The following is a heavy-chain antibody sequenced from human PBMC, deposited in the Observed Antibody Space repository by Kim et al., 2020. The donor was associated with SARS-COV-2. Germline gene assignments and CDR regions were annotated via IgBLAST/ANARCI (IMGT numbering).Heavy chain of an antibody. V-gene: IGHV3-23*01. CDR2: VGGTGDT. CDR3: TRDTVMRNGVYDPFDV. Sequence: GGSLRLSCVASRFTFSDFAMSWVRQAPGKGPEWVSSVGGTGDTEYADSVKGRFTISRDNSKNTMFLQMNSLRVDNTALFYCTRDTVMRNGVYDPFDVWSQGRMVTVSS. D-gene: IGHD2-8*01. J-gene: IGHJ3*01. CDR1: RFTFSDFA.